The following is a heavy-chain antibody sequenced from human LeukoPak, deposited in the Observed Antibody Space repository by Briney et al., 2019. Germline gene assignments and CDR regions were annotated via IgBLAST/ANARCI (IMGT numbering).Heavy chain of an antibody. CDR3: AREGVAATGYYYGMDV. Sequence: ASETLSLTCTVSGGSISSYYWSWIRQPPGKGLEWIGYIYYSGSTNYNPSLKSRVTISVDTSKNQFSLKLSSVTAADTAVYYCAREGVAATGYYYGMDVWGQGTTVTVSS. D-gene: IGHD2-15*01. CDR2: IYYSGST. V-gene: IGHV4-59*01. CDR1: GGSISSYY. J-gene: IGHJ6*02.